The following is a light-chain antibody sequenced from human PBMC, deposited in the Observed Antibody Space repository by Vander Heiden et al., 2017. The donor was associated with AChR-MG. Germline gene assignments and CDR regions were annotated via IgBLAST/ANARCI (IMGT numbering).Light chain of an antibody. CDR3: QLYGSSSLFT. CDR1: QTISSSV. J-gene: IGKJ2*01. Sequence: IVLTQSPGTLSLSPGERATLSCRASQTISSSVLAWYQQKPGEAPRLLLNGAARRATGSPDRCSVGGSGTEVTLTISRLEHEDFAVYYCQLYGSSSLFTFGQGTKLEIK. V-gene: IGKV3-20*01. CDR2: GAA.